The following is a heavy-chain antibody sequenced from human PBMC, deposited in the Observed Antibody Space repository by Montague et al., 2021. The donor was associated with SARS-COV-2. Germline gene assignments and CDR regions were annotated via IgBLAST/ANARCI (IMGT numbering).Heavy chain of an antibody. CDR1: GDSVTERY. CDR2: IHPYGDI. CDR3: AIGGDSAKCGI. Sequence: SETLSLTCTVSGDSVTERYLNWVRQAAGKGLEWIGFIHPYGDIHYNASLKSRVILSRDASKNQFSLTLPSVTAADTAVYYCAIGGDSAKCGIWGRGTLVTVSS. V-gene: IGHV4-4*07. J-gene: IGHJ3*02. D-gene: IGHD1-26*01.